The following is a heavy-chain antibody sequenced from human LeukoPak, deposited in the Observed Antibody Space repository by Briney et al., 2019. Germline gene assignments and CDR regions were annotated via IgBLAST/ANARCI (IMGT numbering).Heavy chain of an antibody. V-gene: IGHV3-21*01. D-gene: IGHD3-3*01. CDR2: ISSSSSYI. CDR3: ARSSYYDFWSGYYTGKWYFDC. Sequence: GGTLRLSCAASGFTFSSYGMSWVRQAPGKGLEWVSSISSSSSYIYYAESVKGRFTISRDNAKNSLYLQMNSLRAEDTAVYYCARSSYYDFWSGYYTGKWYFDCWGQGTLVTVSS. CDR1: GFTFSSYG. J-gene: IGHJ4*02.